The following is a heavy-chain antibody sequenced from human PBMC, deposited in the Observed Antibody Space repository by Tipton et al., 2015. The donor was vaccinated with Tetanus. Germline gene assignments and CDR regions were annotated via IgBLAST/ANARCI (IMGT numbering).Heavy chain of an antibody. Sequence: TLSLTCAVSGGSISSSNWWSWVRQPPGKGLEWIGEIYHSGSTNYNPSLKSRVTISVDKSKNQFSLKRSSVTAADTAVYYCARDKMTTVTPGSPHLGGYYYGMDVWGQGTTVTVSS. CDR3: ARDKMTTVTPGSPHLGGYYYGMDV. CDR1: GGSISSSNW. V-gene: IGHV4-4*02. CDR2: IYHSGST. J-gene: IGHJ6*02. D-gene: IGHD4-17*01.